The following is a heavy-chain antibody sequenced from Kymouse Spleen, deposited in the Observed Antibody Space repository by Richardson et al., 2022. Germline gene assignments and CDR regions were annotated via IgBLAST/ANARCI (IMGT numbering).Heavy chain of an antibody. Sequence: QVQLVQSGAEVKKPGASVKVSCKASGYTFTSYGISWVRQAPGQGLEWMGWISAYNGNTNYAQKLQGRVTMTTDTSTSTAYMELRSLRSDDTAVYYCAREGYYGSGSYYNNYYYGMDVWGQGTTVTVSS. J-gene: IGHJ6*02. CDR1: GYTFTSYG. CDR2: ISAYNGNT. CDR3: AREGYYGSGSYYNNYYYGMDV. D-gene: IGHD3-10*01. V-gene: IGHV1-18*01.